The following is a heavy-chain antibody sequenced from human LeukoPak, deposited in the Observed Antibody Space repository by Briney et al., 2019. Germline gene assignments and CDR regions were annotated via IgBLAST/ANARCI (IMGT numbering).Heavy chain of an antibody. V-gene: IGHV3-7*01. CDR2: IKQDGSEK. CDR3: ARGDRWEDY. D-gene: IGHD2-21*01. J-gene: IGHJ4*02. Sequence: GGSLRLSCAASGFTFSNAYMSWVRQAPGKGLEWVANIKQDGSEKYYVDSVKGRFTISRDNAKNSLYLQMNSLRAEDTAVYFCARGDRWEDYWGQGTLVTVSS. CDR1: GFTFSNAY.